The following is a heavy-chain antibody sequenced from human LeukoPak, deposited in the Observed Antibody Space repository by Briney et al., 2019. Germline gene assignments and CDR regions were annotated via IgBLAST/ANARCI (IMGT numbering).Heavy chain of an antibody. V-gene: IGHV3-23*01. Sequence: GGSLRLSCAASGFTFSSYAMSWVRQAPGKGLEWVSGIGGSGGGTNYADSVKGRFTISRDNSKNTLYLQMNSLRAEDTAVYYCAKARGFTYGSHLDYWGQGTLVTVSS. CDR1: GFTFSSYA. J-gene: IGHJ4*02. CDR3: AKARGFTYGSHLDY. CDR2: IGGSGGGT. D-gene: IGHD3-10*01.